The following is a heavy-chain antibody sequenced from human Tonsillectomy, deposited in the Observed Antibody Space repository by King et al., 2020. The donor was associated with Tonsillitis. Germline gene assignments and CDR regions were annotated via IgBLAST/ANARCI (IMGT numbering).Heavy chain of an antibody. V-gene: IGHV3-11*05. CDR3: ARDHSYCSGGSCYGY. D-gene: IGHD2-15*01. Sequence: LNQQTPGKGLEWVSYISSSSSYTNYADSVKGRFTITRDNAKNSLYLQMNSLRAEDTAVYYCARDHSYCSGGSCYGYWRQGTLVTV. CDR2: ISSSSSYT. J-gene: IGHJ4*02.